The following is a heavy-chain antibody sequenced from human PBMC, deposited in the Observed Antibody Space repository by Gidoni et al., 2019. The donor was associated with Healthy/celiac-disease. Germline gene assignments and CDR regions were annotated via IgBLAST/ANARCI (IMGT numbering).Heavy chain of an antibody. D-gene: IGHD2-2*01. Sequence: QLQLQESGPGLVKPSETLSLTCTVSGGSISSSSYYWGWIRQPPGKGLEWIGSIYYSGSTYYNPSLKSRVTISVDTSKNQFSLKLSSVTAADTAVYYCARGVVVVPAAVLAKNWFDPWGQGTLVTVSS. J-gene: IGHJ5*02. CDR3: ARGVVVVPAAVLAKNWFDP. V-gene: IGHV4-39*07. CDR2: IYYSGST. CDR1: GGSISSSSYY.